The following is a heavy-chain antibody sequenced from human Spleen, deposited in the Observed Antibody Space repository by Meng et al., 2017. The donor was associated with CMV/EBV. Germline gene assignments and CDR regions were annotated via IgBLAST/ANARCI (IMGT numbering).Heavy chain of an antibody. J-gene: IGHJ6*02. Sequence: GGSLRLSCEASEFTFSGYWMSWVRQAPGKGLGWVANIKQDGSEKNYVDSVKGRFTISRDSAKNSLYLQMNSLRAEDTAVYYCARDNHGFGELREDVWGQGITVTVSS. CDR2: IKQDGSEK. D-gene: IGHD3-10*01. CDR3: ARDNHGFGELREDV. V-gene: IGHV3-7*01. CDR1: EFTFSGYW.